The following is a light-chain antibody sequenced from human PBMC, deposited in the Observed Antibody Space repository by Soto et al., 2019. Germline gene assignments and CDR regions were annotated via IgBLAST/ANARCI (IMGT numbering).Light chain of an antibody. CDR3: QQYYSTPWT. V-gene: IGKV4-1*01. J-gene: IGKJ1*01. CDR2: WAS. CDR1: QSVLYSSNNKNY. Sequence: DIVMTQFPDSLAVSLGDRATINCKSSQSVLYSSNNKNYLAWYQQKPGQPPKLLIFWASTRESGVPDRFSGSGSGTDFTLTISSLQAEDVAVYYCQQYYSTPWTFGQGTKVEIK.